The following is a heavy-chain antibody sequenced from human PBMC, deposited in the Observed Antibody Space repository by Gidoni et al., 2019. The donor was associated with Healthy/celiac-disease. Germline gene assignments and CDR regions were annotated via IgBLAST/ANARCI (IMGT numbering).Heavy chain of an antibody. Sequence: QLQLQESGPGLVKPSETLSLTCTVSGGSISSSSYYWGWIRQPPGKGLEWIGSIYYSGSPSYNPSLQSRVTISVDTSKNQFSLKLSSVTAADTAVYYCARHGYVDTAMVDFDYWGQGTLVTVSS. J-gene: IGHJ4*02. CDR2: IYYSGSP. V-gene: IGHV4-39*01. D-gene: IGHD5-18*01. CDR1: GGSISSSSYY. CDR3: ARHGYVDTAMVDFDY.